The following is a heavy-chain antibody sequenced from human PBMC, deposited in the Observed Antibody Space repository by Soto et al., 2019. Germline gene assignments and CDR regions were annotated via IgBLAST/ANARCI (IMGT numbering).Heavy chain of an antibody. CDR3: ASSARRYDYYYYGMDV. D-gene: IGHD5-18*01. CDR1: GGSFSGYY. Sequence: SETLSLTCAVYGGSFSGYYWSWIRQPPGKGLEWIGEINHSGSTNYNPSLKSRVTISVDTSKNQFSLKLSSVTAADTAVYYCASSARRYDYYYYGMDVWGQGTTVTVSS. CDR2: INHSGST. V-gene: IGHV4-34*01. J-gene: IGHJ6*02.